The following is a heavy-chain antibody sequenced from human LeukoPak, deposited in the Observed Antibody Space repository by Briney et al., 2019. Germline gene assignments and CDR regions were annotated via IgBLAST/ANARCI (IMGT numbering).Heavy chain of an antibody. V-gene: IGHV3-48*03. D-gene: IGHD3-10*02. CDR1: GFTFSKTW. CDR3: AELGITMIGGV. J-gene: IGHJ6*04. Sequence: GGSLRLSCAASGFTFSKTWMSWGRQAPGEGVEGVSYISSSGSTIYYADSVKGRFTISRDNAKNSLYLQMNSLRAEDTAVYYCAELGITMIGGVWGKGTTVTISS. CDR2: ISSSGSTI.